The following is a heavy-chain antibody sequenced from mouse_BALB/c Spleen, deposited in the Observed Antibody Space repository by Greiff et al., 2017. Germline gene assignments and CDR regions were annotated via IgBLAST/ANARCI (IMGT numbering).Heavy chain of an antibody. CDR1: GFTFSSYG. V-gene: IGHV5-6*01. CDR2: ISSGGSYT. D-gene: IGHD1-2*01. Sequence: EVHLVESGGDLVKPGGSLKLSCAASGFTFSSYGMSWVRQTPDKRLEWVATISSGGSYTYYPDSVKGRFTISRDNAKNTLYLQMSSLKSEDTAMYYCARDLRLQDYWGQGTTLTVSS. CDR3: ARDLRLQDY. J-gene: IGHJ2*01.